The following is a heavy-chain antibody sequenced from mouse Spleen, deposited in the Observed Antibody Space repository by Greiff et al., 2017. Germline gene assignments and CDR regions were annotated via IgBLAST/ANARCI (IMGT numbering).Heavy chain of an antibody. CDR1: GYTFTGYW. D-gene: IGHD1-2*01. J-gene: IGHJ3*01. CDR2: ILPGSGST. CDR3: ARYGSLRRFAY. Sequence: VQLQQSGAELMKPGASVKLSCKATGYTFTGYWIEWVKQRPGHGLEWIGEILPGSGSTNYNEKFKGKATFTADTSSNTAYMQLGSLTTEDSAIYYCARYGSLRRFAYWGQGTLVTVSA. V-gene: IGHV1-9*01.